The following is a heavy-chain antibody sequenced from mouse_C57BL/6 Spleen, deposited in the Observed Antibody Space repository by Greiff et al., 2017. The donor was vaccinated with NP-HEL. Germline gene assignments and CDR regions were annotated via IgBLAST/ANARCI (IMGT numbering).Heavy chain of an antibody. CDR3: ASQASITTVVARVDAMDY. J-gene: IGHJ4*01. Sequence: VKLMESGAELAKPGASVKLSCKASGYTFTSYWMHWVKQRPGQGLEWIGYINPSSGYTKYNQKFKDKATLTADKSSSTAYMQLSSLTYEDSAVYYCASQASITTVVARVDAMDYWGQGTSVTVSS. V-gene: IGHV1-7*01. CDR2: INPSSGYT. CDR1: GYTFTSYW. D-gene: IGHD1-1*01.